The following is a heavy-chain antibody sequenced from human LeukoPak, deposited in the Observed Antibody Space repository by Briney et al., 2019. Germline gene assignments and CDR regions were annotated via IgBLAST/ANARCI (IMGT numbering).Heavy chain of an antibody. D-gene: IGHD2-15*01. Sequence: ASVKVSCKASGYTFTNYAMHWVRQAPGQRLEWMGWINAGNGNTKYSQKFQGRVTITRDTSASTGYMELSSLRSEDTAVYYCARDRVVAATPRRNWFDPWGQGTLVTVSS. CDR1: GYTFTNYA. V-gene: IGHV1-3*01. CDR2: INAGNGNT. CDR3: ARDRVVAATPRRNWFDP. J-gene: IGHJ5*02.